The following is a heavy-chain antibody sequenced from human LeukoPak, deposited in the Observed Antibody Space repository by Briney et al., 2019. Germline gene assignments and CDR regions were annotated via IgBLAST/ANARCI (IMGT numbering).Heavy chain of an antibody. CDR3: ASGPYPAAGTDHQFDY. CDR2: IYYSGST. J-gene: IGHJ4*02. D-gene: IGHD6-13*01. Sequence: SETLSLTCTVSGASISSYYWSWIRQPPGKGLEWIGYIYYSGSTHYNPALKSRVTISVDTSKNQFSLDLSSVTAADTAVYYCASGPYPAAGTDHQFDYWGQATLVTVSS. V-gene: IGHV4-59*01. CDR1: GASISSYY.